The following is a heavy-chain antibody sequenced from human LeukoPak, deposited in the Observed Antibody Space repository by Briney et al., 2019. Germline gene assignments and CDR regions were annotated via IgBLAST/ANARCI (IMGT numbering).Heavy chain of an antibody. Sequence: GGSLRLSCAASGFTFSSYAMSWFRQAPGKGLEWVSAISGSGGSTYYTDPGKGRFTISRDNSKNTLYLQMNSLRAEDTAVYYCAKDRPNYHESNGDYYRRNGDYWGQGTLVTVSS. CDR1: GFTFSSYA. J-gene: IGHJ4*02. CDR2: ISGSGGST. D-gene: IGHD3-22*01. V-gene: IGHV3-23*01. CDR3: AKDRPNYHESNGDYYRRNGDY.